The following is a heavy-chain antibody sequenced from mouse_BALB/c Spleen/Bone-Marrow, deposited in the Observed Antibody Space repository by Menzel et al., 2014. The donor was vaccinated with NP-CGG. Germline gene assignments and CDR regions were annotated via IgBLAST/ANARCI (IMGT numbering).Heavy chain of an antibody. D-gene: IGHD2-1*01. CDR2: ILPGSGST. CDR1: GYTFSSYW. J-gene: IGHJ2*01. Sequence: QVQLQQPGAELMKPGASMRIPCKATGYTFSSYWIEWVKQRPGHGLEWIGEILPGSGSTNYNEQFKGKATFTADASSSTAYMELSSLTSEDSAVYYCARFYYGNPTGYFDYWGQGTTLTVSS. V-gene: IGHV1-9*01. CDR3: ARFYYGNPTGYFDY.